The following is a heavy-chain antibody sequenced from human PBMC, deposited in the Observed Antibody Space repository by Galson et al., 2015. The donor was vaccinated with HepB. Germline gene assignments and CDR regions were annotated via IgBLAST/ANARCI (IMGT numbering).Heavy chain of an antibody. CDR1: GGTFSSYA. V-gene: IGHV1-69*13. J-gene: IGHJ6*03. CDR2: IIPIFGTA. CDR3: AGGYCSGGSCYSPYYYYYMDV. D-gene: IGHD2-15*01. Sequence: SVKVSCKASGGTFSSYAISWVRQAPGQGLEWMGGIIPIFGTANYAQKFQGRVTITADESTSTAYMELSSLGSEDTAVYYCAGGYCSGGSCYSPYYYYYMDVWGKGTTVTVSS.